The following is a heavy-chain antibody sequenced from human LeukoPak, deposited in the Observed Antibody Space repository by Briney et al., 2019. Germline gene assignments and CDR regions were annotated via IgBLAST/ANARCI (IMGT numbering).Heavy chain of an antibody. CDR1: GFTFSSYW. D-gene: IGHD3-10*01. Sequence: SGGSLRLSCAASGFTFSSYWMSWVRQAPGKGLEWVANIKQDRSEKYYVDSVKGRFTISRDNAKNSLYLQMNSLRAEDTAVYYCARIRFGESYAPKSYYYYYMDVWGKGTTVTISS. CDR3: ARIRFGESYAPKSYYYYYMDV. CDR2: IKQDRSEK. V-gene: IGHV3-7*01. J-gene: IGHJ6*03.